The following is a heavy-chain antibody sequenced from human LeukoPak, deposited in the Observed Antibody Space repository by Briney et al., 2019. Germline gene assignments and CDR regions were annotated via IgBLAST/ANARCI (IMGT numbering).Heavy chain of an antibody. Sequence: PGGSLRLSCAASGFTFSGYQMNWLRQAPGKGLEWVSYISSSGSNIYYADSVKGRFTISRDNAKNSLYLQMNSLRAEDTAVYYCARGWISDSFDYWGQGTLVTVSS. V-gene: IGHV3-48*03. CDR2: ISSSGSNI. D-gene: IGHD5-12*01. CDR1: GFTFSGYQ. CDR3: ARGWISDSFDY. J-gene: IGHJ4*02.